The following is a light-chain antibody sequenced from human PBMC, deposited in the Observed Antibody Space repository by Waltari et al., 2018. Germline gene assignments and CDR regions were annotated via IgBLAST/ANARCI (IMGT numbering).Light chain of an antibody. V-gene: IGLV2-8*01. CDR2: EVY. CDR3: SSYAGNKNLI. CDR1: NSDIGRYNF. J-gene: IGLJ2*01. Sequence: QSALTQPPSASGSPGPSVTISCTGTNSDIGRYNFVSWYQQHPGKAPKLMIYEVYKRPSGVPDRFSGSKSGNTASLTVSGLQTEDEADYYCSSYAGNKNLIFGAGTKLTVL.